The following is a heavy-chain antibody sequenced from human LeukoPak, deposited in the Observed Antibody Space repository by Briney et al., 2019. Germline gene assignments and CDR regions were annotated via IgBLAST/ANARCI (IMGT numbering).Heavy chain of an antibody. V-gene: IGHV3-23*01. CDR2: ISGSDGST. CDR3: SKGPHSMYSTSWFDY. D-gene: IGHD2-2*01. J-gene: IGHJ4*02. Sequence: GGSLRLSCTASGFSVSNYAISWVRQTPGKGLEWVSTISGSDGSTNYADSVKGRFTISRDNSENTLSLQMNSLRAEDTAIYYCSKGPHSMYSTSWFDYWGQGTLVTVSS. CDR1: GFSVSNYA.